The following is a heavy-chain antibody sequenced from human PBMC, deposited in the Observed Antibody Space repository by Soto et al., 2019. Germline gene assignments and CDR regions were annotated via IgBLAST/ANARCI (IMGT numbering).Heavy chain of an antibody. Sequence: QVQLVQSGPEVKKPGASVRGSCMTSGYAFTSYGVNWVRQVPGQGLEGMGWIAPHSGRTTYLPKFQGRVTITADPSANTAYMELTSLNSDDTGIYFCARAATGSYHSAYWGQGTVVTVSA. D-gene: IGHD3-10*01. CDR2: IAPHSGRT. V-gene: IGHV1-18*04. CDR3: ARAATGSYHSAY. J-gene: IGHJ4*02. CDR1: GYAFTSYG.